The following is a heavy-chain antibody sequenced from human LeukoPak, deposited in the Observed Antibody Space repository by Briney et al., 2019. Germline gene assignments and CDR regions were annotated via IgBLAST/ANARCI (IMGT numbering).Heavy chain of an antibody. V-gene: IGHV4-4*07. J-gene: IGHJ3*02. CDR2: IYTRGST. CDR1: GGSISSYY. CDR3: ARFYGMALQAFDI. Sequence: SETLSLTCTVSGGSISSYYWSWIRQPAGKELEWIGRIYTRGSTNYNPSLKSRVTMSADTSKNQFSLKLSSVTAADTAVYYCARFYGMALQAFDIWGQGTMVTVSS. D-gene: IGHD3-9*01.